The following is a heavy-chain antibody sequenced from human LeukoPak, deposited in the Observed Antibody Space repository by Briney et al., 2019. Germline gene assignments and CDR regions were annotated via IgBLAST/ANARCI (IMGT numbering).Heavy chain of an antibody. J-gene: IGHJ5*02. Sequence: SETLSLTCTVSGGSISSYYWSWIRQPPGKGLEWIGYTYYSGSTNYNPSLKSRVTISVDTSKNQFSLKLSSVTAADTAVYYCARAAAGLGEPRFDPWGQGTLVTVSS. CDR3: ARAAAGLGEPRFDP. D-gene: IGHD6-13*01. CDR1: GGSISSYY. V-gene: IGHV4-59*01. CDR2: TYYSGST.